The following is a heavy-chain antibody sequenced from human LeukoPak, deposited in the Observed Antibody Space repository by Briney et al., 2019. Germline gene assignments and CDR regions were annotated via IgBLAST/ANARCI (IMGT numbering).Heavy chain of an antibody. J-gene: IGHJ5*02. D-gene: IGHD6-19*01. Sequence: PSETLSLTCTVSGGSISSGSYYWSWIRQPAGKGLEWIGRIYTSGSTNYNPSLKSRVTISVDTSKNQFSLKLSSVTAADTAVYYCARYKRTIAVDPFDPWGQGTLVTVSS. V-gene: IGHV4-61*02. CDR1: GGSISSGSYY. CDR3: ARYKRTIAVDPFDP. CDR2: IYTSGST.